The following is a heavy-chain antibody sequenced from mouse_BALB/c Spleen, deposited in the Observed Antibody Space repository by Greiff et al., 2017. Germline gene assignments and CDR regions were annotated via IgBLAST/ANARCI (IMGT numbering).Heavy chain of an antibody. J-gene: IGHJ2*01. CDR1: GFTFNTYA. CDR2: IRSKSNNYAT. CDR3: VRHGFDY. V-gene: IGHV10-1*02. Sequence: DVMLVESGGGLVQPKGSLKLSCAASGFTFNTYAMNWVRQAPGKGLEWVARIRSKSNNYATYYADSVKDRFTISRDDSQSMLYLQMNNLKTEDTAMYYCVRHGFDYWGQGTTLTVSS.